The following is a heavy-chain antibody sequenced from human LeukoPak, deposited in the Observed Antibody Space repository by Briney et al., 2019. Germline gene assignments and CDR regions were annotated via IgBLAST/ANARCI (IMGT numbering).Heavy chain of an antibody. CDR1: GGSISGGSYY. Sequence: PSQTLSLTCTVSGGSISGGSYYWSWIRQPAGQGLEWIGRIYTSGSTNYNPSLKSRVTISVDTSKNQFSLKLSSVTAADTAVYYCARDRYSGSSGENAFDIWGQGTMVTVSS. V-gene: IGHV4-61*02. CDR2: IYTSGST. D-gene: IGHD1-26*01. CDR3: ARDRYSGSSGENAFDI. J-gene: IGHJ3*02.